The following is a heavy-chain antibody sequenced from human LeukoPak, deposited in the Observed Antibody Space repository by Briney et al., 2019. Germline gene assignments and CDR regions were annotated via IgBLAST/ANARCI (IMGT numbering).Heavy chain of an antibody. D-gene: IGHD6-19*01. CDR2: INWNGGDT. V-gene: IGHV3-20*04. J-gene: IGHJ3*02. Sequence: PGGSLRLSCADSGSNFEDYGMSWVRQAPGKGLEWVSGINWNGGDTDYADSVKGRFTISRDNAKNSLYLQMNSLRAEDTALYYCAKDKLDSSGWEGAFDIWGQGTMVTVSS. CDR3: AKDKLDSSGWEGAFDI. CDR1: GSNFEDYG.